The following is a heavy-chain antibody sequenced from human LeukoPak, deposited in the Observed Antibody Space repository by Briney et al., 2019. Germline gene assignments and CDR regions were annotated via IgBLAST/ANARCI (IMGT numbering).Heavy chain of an antibody. V-gene: IGHV3-11*04. CDR3: AKGYDFLYGMDV. CDR1: GFTFSDYY. Sequence: GGSLRLSCAASGFTFSDYYMSWIRQAPGKGLEWVSYISSSGSTIYYADSVKGRFTISRDNSKNTLYLQMNSLRAEDTAVYYCAKGYDFLYGMDVWGQGTTVTVSS. D-gene: IGHD3-3*01. CDR2: ISSSGSTI. J-gene: IGHJ6*02.